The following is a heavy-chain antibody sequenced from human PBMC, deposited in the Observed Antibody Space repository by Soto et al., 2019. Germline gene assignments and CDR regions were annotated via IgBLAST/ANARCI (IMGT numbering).Heavy chain of an antibody. Sequence: EVQVLESGGGLVQPGGSLRLSCAATGFTFSDFAMSWVRQAPGKGLEWVSRIYGGGNGPHYADSVKGRVTISRDNSKNTLYLQLNSLRAEDTAVYYCAKMEGMDPWAYCFDYWGQGNLVTVSS. CDR3: AKMEGMDPWAYCFDY. D-gene: IGHD2-2*03. CDR2: IYGGGNGP. J-gene: IGHJ4*02. V-gene: IGHV3-23*01. CDR1: GFTFSDFA.